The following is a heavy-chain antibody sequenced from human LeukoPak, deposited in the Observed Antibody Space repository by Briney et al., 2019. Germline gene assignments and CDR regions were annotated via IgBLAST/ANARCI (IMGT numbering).Heavy chain of an antibody. CDR1: GGSISNGDYY. Sequence: SETLSLTCTVSGGSISNGDYYWSWIRQPPGKGLEWIGYIYYSGSTYYNPSLKSRVTISVDTSKNQFSLKLSSVTAADTAVYYCARGGSGSYYQPNTYYFDYWGQGTLVTVSS. D-gene: IGHD3-10*01. J-gene: IGHJ4*02. CDR3: ARGGSGSYYQPNTYYFDY. CDR2: IYYSGST. V-gene: IGHV4-30-4*01.